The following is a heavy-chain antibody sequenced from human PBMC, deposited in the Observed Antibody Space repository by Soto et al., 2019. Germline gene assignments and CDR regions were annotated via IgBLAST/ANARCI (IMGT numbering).Heavy chain of an antibody. Sequence: GGSLRLSCAVSGFSLSDYYISWIRQAPGEGLEWVSYISSSGTGVHYADSVKGRFTISKDNANNSLYLQMNSLRAEDTAVYYCARVRGDSSGSYYFDHWGQGALVTVYS. V-gene: IGHV3-11*01. CDR1: GFSLSDYY. J-gene: IGHJ4*02. D-gene: IGHD3-22*01. CDR3: ARVRGDSSGSYYFDH. CDR2: ISSSGTGV.